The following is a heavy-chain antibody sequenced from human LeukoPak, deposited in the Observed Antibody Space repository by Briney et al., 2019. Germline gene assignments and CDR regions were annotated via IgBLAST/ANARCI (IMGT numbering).Heavy chain of an antibody. V-gene: IGHV3-33*06. CDR3: AKPTSGSGSFLIDF. J-gene: IGHJ4*02. CDR2: IWNDGSSK. Sequence: TGGSLRLSCAASGLTFSTYAMSWVRQAPGKGLEWVAVIWNDGSSKYYADSVKGRFTISRDSSKNTLYLQMDSLRAEDTAVYFCAKPTSGSGSFLIDFWGQGTLVTVSS. CDR1: GLTFSTYA. D-gene: IGHD1-26*01.